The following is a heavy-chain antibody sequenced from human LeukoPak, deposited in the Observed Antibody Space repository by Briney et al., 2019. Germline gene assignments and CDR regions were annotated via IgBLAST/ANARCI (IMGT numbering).Heavy chain of an antibody. Sequence: PGGTLRLSCAAPGFTFSRYGMSWFRQAPGKGLEWVGFIRSKAYGGTTEYAASVKGRFTISRDDSKSIAYLQMNSLKTEDTAVYYCTRDWGSSGYYGPDYWGQGTLVTVSS. CDR1: GFTFSRYG. CDR2: IRSKAYGGTT. D-gene: IGHD3-22*01. J-gene: IGHJ4*02. V-gene: IGHV3-49*03. CDR3: TRDWGSSGYYGPDY.